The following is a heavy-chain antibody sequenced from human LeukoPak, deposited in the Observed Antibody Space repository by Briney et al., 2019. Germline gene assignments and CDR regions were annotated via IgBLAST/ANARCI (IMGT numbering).Heavy chain of an antibody. D-gene: IGHD2-15*01. Sequence: GGSLRLSCAASGFTFSDYWMSWVRQAPGKGLEWVANIKQDGTEKNYLDSVKGRFILSRDNAKNSLYLQLNYLRADDTAVYYCASRHCSGGGCYFAGADPFDYWGQGTLVTVSS. J-gene: IGHJ4*02. V-gene: IGHV3-7*03. CDR2: IKQDGTEK. CDR1: GFTFSDYW. CDR3: ASRHCSGGGCYFAGADPFDY.